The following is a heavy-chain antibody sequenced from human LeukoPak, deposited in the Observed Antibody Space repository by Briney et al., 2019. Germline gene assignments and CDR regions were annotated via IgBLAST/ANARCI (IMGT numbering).Heavy chain of an antibody. CDR2: IYPGDSDT. D-gene: IGHD3-22*01. V-gene: IGHV5-51*01. Sequence: GESLKISCKGSGYSFTSYWIGGVRQMPGKGLEWMGFIYPGDSDTRYSPSFQGQVTISADKSISTAYLQWSSLKASDTAMYYCARLRAYYYDSSGYHDAFDIWGQGTMVTVSS. J-gene: IGHJ3*02. CDR3: ARLRAYYYDSSGYHDAFDI. CDR1: GYSFTSYW.